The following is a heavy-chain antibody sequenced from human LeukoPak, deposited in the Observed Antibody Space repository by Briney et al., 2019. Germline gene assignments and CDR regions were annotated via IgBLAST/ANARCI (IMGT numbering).Heavy chain of an antibody. CDR3: ARMEWELYYFDY. D-gene: IGHD1-26*01. J-gene: IGHJ4*02. CDR2: ISAYNGNT. CDR1: GYTFTSYG. V-gene: IGHV1-18*01. Sequence: ASVKVSCKASGYTFTSYGISWVRQAPGQGLEWMGWISAYNGNTNYAQKLQGRVTMTTDTSTSTAYMGLRSLRSDDAAVYYCARMEWELYYFDYWGQGTLVTVSS.